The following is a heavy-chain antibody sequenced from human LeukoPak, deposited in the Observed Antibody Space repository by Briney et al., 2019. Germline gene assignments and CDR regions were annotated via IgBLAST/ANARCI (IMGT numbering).Heavy chain of an antibody. V-gene: IGHV3-30*02. Sequence: GGSLRLSCVTSGSMFSSYGMHWVRQAPGKGLEWVAFTQSDGYGKDYRDSVKGRFTISRDNSKNTVYLQMNFLRAEEPALYYCGKHDSASDYWGQGTLVTVSS. CDR3: GKHDSASDY. CDR1: GSMFSSYG. D-gene: IGHD1-26*01. J-gene: IGHJ4*02. CDR2: TQSDGYGK.